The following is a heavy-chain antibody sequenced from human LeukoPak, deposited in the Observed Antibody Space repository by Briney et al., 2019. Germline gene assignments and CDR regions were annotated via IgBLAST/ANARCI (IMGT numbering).Heavy chain of an antibody. V-gene: IGHV4-34*01. CDR2: INHSGST. CDR3: ASQDGYNRPFDC. CDR1: GGSFSGYY. Sequence: PSETLSLTCAVYGGSFSGYYWSWIRQPPGKGLEWIGEINHSGSTNYNPSLKSRVTISVDTSKNQFSLKLSSVTAADTAVYYCASQDGYNRPFDCWGQGTLVTVSS. D-gene: IGHD5-24*01. J-gene: IGHJ4*02.